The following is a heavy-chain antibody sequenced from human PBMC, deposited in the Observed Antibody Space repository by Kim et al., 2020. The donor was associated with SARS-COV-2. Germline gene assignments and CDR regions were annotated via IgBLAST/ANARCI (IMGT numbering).Heavy chain of an antibody. J-gene: IGHJ4*02. Sequence: GGSLRLSCVASGFNFTNYGMHWVRQAPGKGLEWVGIVSYEGRNTYYAGSVKGRFAISRDNSKNTLYLQMNSLKTEDTARYFCVKEAAFTTVVVDYYFDYWGQGTLDPVSS. CDR2: VSYEGRNT. V-gene: IGHV3-30*18. CDR3: VKEAAFTTVVVDYYFDY. CDR1: GFNFTNYG. D-gene: IGHD2-15*01.